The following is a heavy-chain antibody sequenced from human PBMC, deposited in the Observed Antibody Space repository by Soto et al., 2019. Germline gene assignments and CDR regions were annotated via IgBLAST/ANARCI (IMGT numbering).Heavy chain of an antibody. Sequence: PGGSMRLSCAACGFTFSSYSMNWVRKATGKGLEWVSYISSSSSTIYYADSVKGRFTISRDDAKNSLYLQMNSLRDEDTAVYYCAREAGTWHLPLNWFDPWGQGTLVTVSS. CDR2: ISSSSSTI. D-gene: IGHD6-19*01. CDR3: AREAGTWHLPLNWFDP. J-gene: IGHJ5*02. V-gene: IGHV3-48*02. CDR1: GFTFSSYS.